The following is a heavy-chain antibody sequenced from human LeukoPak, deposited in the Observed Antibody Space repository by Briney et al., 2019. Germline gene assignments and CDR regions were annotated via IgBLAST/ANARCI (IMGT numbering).Heavy chain of an antibody. V-gene: IGHV4-59*08. Sequence: PSETLSLTCTVSGGSISSYYWSWIRQPPGKGLEWIGYIYYSGSTNYNPSLKGRVTISLDTSKNQFSLKLSSVTAADTAVYYCARLVSSSDAFDIWGQGTMVTVSS. D-gene: IGHD2-15*01. J-gene: IGHJ3*02. CDR2: IYYSGST. CDR1: GGSISSYY. CDR3: ARLVSSSDAFDI.